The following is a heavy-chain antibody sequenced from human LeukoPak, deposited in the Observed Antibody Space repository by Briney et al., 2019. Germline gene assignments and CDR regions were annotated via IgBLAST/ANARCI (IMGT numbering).Heavy chain of an antibody. CDR3: ARAGLTYDILTGYDAPINYFDY. CDR2: INPSGGST. Sequence: ASVKVSCKASGYTFTSYYMHWVRQAPGQGLEWMGIINPSGGSTSYAQKFQGRVTMTRDTPTSTVYMELSSLRSEDTAVYYCARAGLTYDILTGYDAPINYFDYWGQGTLVTVSS. V-gene: IGHV1-46*01. D-gene: IGHD3-9*01. J-gene: IGHJ4*02. CDR1: GYTFTSYY.